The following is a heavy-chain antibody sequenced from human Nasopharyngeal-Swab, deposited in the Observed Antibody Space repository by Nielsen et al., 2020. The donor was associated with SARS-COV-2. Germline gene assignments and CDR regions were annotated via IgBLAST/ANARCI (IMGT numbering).Heavy chain of an antibody. J-gene: IGHJ6*02. CDR3: AREKGYQVLLDYYYHGLDV. D-gene: IGHD3-10*01. Sequence: GGSLRLSCVASGFTFSDYYMAWIRQAPGKGLEWVSYISTSGTSTDSADSVKGRFTISRDNANNLLYLHMNNLRDEDTAVYFCAREKGYQVLLDYYYHGLDVWGHGTAVTDSS. CDR2: ISTSGTST. CDR1: GFTFSDYY. V-gene: IGHV3-11*01.